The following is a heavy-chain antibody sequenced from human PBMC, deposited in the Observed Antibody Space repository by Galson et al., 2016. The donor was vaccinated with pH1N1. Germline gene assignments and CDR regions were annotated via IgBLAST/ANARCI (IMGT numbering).Heavy chain of an antibody. Sequence: SLRLSCAASGFTFSSYAMSWVRQAPGKGLEWVSVIFSGGRTFYADSKNTVYLQMNSLRAEDTAVYYCARGNYAKFDYLGQGTLVTVSS. CDR1: GFTFSSYA. J-gene: IGHJ4*02. V-gene: IGHV3-23*03. CDR2: IFSGGRT. CDR3: ARGNYAKFDY. D-gene: IGHD2-2*01.